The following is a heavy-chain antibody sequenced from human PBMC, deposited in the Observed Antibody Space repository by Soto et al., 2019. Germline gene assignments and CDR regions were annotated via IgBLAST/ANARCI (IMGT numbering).Heavy chain of an antibody. Sequence: GASVKVSCKASGYTFTIYYMHWVRQAPGQGLEWMGIINPSGGSTSYAQKFQGRVTMTRDTSTSTVYMELSSLRSEDTAVYYCASQSLGRSSSTSCFDYWGQGTLVTVS. V-gene: IGHV1-46*01. CDR3: ASQSLGRSSSTSCFDY. CDR2: INPSGGST. D-gene: IGHD2-2*01. CDR1: GYTFTIYY. J-gene: IGHJ4*02.